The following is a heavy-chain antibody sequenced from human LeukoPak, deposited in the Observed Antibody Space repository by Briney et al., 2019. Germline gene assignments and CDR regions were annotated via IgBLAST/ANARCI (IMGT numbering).Heavy chain of an antibody. CDR2: INHSGST. Sequence: SETLSLTCAVYGGSFSGYYWSWIRQPPGKGLEWTGEINHSGSTNYNPSLKSRVTISVDTSKNQFSLKLSSVTAADTAVYYCAREEMAAAGPPLGPTPYWGQGTLVTVSS. V-gene: IGHV4-34*01. D-gene: IGHD5-24*01. J-gene: IGHJ4*02. CDR3: AREEMAAAGPPLGPTPY. CDR1: GGSFSGYY.